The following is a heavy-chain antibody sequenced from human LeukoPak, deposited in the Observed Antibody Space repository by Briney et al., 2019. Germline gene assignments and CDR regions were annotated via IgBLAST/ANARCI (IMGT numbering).Heavy chain of an antibody. D-gene: IGHD3-10*01. Sequence: GASVKVSCKASGYTFTSYYMHWVRQAPGQGLEWMGIINPSGGSTSYAQKFQGRVTMTRDTSTSTVYMELSSLRSEDTAVYYCARDLGANYWFGELSYFDYWGQGTLVTVSS. CDR1: GYTFTSYY. CDR3: ARDLGANYWFGELSYFDY. J-gene: IGHJ4*02. CDR2: INPSGGST. V-gene: IGHV1-46*01.